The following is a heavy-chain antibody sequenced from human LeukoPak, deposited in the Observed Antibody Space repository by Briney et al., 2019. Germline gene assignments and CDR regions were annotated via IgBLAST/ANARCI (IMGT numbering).Heavy chain of an antibody. Sequence: GGSLRLSCVASGFTFSSYSMNWVRQAPGKGLEWVSTISGGADGTYYADSVKGRFTISRDNSKNTLFLQMNSLRAEDAAVYYCAKVRSFSCDSTTCYLDYWGQGTLVTVSP. D-gene: IGHD2-2*01. CDR3: AKVRSFSCDSTTCYLDY. J-gene: IGHJ4*02. CDR2: ISGGADGT. V-gene: IGHV3-23*01. CDR1: GFTFSSYS.